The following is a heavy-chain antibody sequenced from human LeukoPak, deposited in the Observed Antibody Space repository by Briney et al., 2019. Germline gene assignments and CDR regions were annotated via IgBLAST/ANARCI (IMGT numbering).Heavy chain of an antibody. J-gene: IGHJ4*02. V-gene: IGHV3-49*03. D-gene: IGHD5-18*01. Sequence: GGSLRLSCTASGFTFGDYAMSWFRQAPGKGLEWVSFIRSKDYGGTTEYAASVNGRFTISRDDSKSIAYLQVNNLQTEDTAVYYCTRVVHGYSYGSGDYWGQGTLVTVSS. CDR3: TRVVHGYSYGSGDY. CDR2: IRSKDYGGTT. CDR1: GFTFGDYA.